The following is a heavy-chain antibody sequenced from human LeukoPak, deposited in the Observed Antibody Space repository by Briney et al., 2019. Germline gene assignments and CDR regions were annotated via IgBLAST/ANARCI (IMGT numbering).Heavy chain of an antibody. V-gene: IGHV4-59*01. J-gene: IGHJ6*02. D-gene: IGHD2-2*01. Sequence: SETLSLTCAVSGGSISSYYWSWIRQPPGKGLEWIGYIYYSGSTNYNPSLKSRVTISVDTSKNQFSLKLSSVTAADTAVYYCARAADIVVVPAGAPCYYYGMDVWGQGTTVTVSS. CDR2: IYYSGST. CDR3: ARAADIVVVPAGAPCYYYGMDV. CDR1: GGSISSYY.